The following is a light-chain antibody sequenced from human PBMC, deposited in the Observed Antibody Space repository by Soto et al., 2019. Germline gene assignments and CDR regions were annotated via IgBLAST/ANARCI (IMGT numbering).Light chain of an antibody. CDR1: NIGNKS. J-gene: IGLJ2*01. CDR2: SDT. Sequence: SYELTQPPSVSVAPGKTASISCGGNNIGNKSVHWYQQKPGQAPVLVIYSDTDLPPVIPERFSGSNSANLATRTISRVEAGAVADYYGQVWDSGSAHVVFGGGTKLTVL. V-gene: IGLV3-21*04. CDR3: QVWDSGSAHVV.